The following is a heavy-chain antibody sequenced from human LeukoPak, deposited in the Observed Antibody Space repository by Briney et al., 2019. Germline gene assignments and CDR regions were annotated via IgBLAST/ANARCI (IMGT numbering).Heavy chain of an antibody. CDR2: INGGNGNT. D-gene: IGHD3-22*01. CDR3: ARRSVIPFFGS. J-gene: IGHJ4*02. CDR1: GYIFTDYP. V-gene: IGHV1-3*01. Sequence: ASVKVSCKASGYIFTDYPIHWVRQAPGQRLEWMGWINGGNGNTKYSQKFQGRVTVTRDTSASTAYMELSSLRSEDTAFYYCARRSVIPFFGSWGQGTLVTVSS.